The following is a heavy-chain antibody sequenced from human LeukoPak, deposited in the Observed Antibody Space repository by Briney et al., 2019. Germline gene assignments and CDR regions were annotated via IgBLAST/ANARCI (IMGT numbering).Heavy chain of an antibody. CDR2: IRSKAYGGTT. J-gene: IGHJ6*02. CDR1: GFILGDYA. D-gene: IGHD3-22*01. Sequence: GGSLRLSCTTSGFILGDYAMSWFRQAPGKGLEWVGFIRSKAYGGTTEYAASVKGRFTISRDDPKSIAYLQMNSLKTDDTGVYYCTRYYDSSGYSVWGQGTTVTVSS. CDR3: TRYYDSSGYSV. V-gene: IGHV3-49*03.